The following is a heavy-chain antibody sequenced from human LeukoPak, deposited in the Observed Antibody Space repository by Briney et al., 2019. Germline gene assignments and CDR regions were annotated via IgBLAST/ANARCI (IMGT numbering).Heavy chain of an antibody. J-gene: IGHJ3*02. V-gene: IGHV4-59*01. Sequence: PSETLSLTCTVSGGSIGSYYWSWIRQPPGKGLEWIGYIYYSGSTNYNPSLKSRVTISVDTSKNQFSLKLSSVTAADTAVYYCAKHYDILTGYYFAFDIWGQGTMVTVSS. CDR1: GGSIGSYY. CDR2: IYYSGST. D-gene: IGHD3-9*01. CDR3: AKHYDILTGYYFAFDI.